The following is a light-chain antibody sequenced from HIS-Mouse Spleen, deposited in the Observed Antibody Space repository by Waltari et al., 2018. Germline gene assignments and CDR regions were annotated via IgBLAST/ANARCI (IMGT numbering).Light chain of an antibody. J-gene: IGKJ1*01. Sequence: EIVLTQSPGTLSLSPGERATLSCRASQSVSSSDLAWYQQKPGQAPRLLIYGASSRATGIPDRFSGSGSGTDFTLTISRLEPEDFAVYYCQQYGSSPWTFGQGTKAEIK. CDR2: GAS. V-gene: IGKV3-20*01. CDR3: QQYGSSPWT. CDR1: QSVSSSD.